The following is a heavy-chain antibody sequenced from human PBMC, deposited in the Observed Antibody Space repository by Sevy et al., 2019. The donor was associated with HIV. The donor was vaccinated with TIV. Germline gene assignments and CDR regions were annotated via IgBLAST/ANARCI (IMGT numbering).Heavy chain of an antibody. CDR2: ISYIGST. CDR1: GGSVSSGNSY. CDR3: VRDRIAAAGGYFDY. V-gene: IGHV4-61*01. J-gene: IGHJ4*02. Sequence: SETLSPTCTVSGGSVSSGNSYWSWIRQPPGKGLEWIGYISYIGSTNYNPSLKSRVTISVDTSKNQLSLRLSSLTAADTAIYYCVRDRIAAAGGYFDYWGQGTLVTVSS. D-gene: IGHD6-13*01.